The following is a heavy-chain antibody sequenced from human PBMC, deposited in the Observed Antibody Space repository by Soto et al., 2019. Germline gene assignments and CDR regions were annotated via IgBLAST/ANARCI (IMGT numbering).Heavy chain of an antibody. CDR3: ARGDIVVVPAAYNWLDP. D-gene: IGHD2-2*01. J-gene: IGHJ5*02. CDR1: GYTFTGYY. Sequence: ASVKVSCKASGYTFTGYYMHWVRQAPGQGLEWMGWINPNSGGTNYAQKFQGWVTMTRDTSISTAYMELSRLRSDDTAVYYCARGDIVVVPAAYNWLDPWGQGTLVTVSS. V-gene: IGHV1-2*04. CDR2: INPNSGGT.